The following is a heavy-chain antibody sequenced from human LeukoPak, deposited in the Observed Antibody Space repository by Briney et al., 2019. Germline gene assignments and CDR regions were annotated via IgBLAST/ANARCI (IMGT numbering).Heavy chain of an antibody. J-gene: IGHJ6*03. Sequence: SETLSLTCAVYGGSFSGYYWSWIRQPPGKGLEWIGEINHSGSTNYNPSLKSRVTISVDTSKNQFSLKLSSVTAADTAVYYCARLPKSRDGYNPYYYYYYMDVWGKGTTVTISS. V-gene: IGHV4-34*01. CDR3: ARLPKSRDGYNPYYYYYYMDV. CDR1: GGSFSGYY. CDR2: INHSGST. D-gene: IGHD5-24*01.